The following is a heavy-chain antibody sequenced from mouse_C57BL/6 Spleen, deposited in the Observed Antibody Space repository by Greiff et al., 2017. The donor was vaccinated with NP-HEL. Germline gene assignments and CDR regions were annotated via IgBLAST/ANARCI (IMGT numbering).Heavy chain of an antibody. J-gene: IGHJ3*01. CDR3: ARTGELNPFAY. CDR1: GYTFTDYY. CDR2: INPNNGGT. D-gene: IGHD1-3*01. Sequence: VQLQQSGPELVKPGASVKISCKASGYTFTDYYMNWVKQSHGKSLEWIGDINPNNGGTSYNQKFKGKATLTVDKSSSTAYMELRSLTSEDSAVYYCARTGELNPFAYWGQGTLVTVSA. V-gene: IGHV1-26*01.